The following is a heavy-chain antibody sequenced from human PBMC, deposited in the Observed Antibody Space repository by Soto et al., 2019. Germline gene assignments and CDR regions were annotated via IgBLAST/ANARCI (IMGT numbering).Heavy chain of an antibody. D-gene: IGHD3-16*02. J-gene: IGHJ4*02. CDR2: IICDGNEI. CDR1: GFTFSSHW. Sequence: EVQLAESGGGLVQPGGSLRLSCAASGFTFSSHWIHCVRQAPGKGLVWVSRIICDGNEITYADSVKGRFTISRDNAKNTVILQMTRLRAEDTAVYYCVRGHVRGNDRHFDYWGQGTLVTVSS. V-gene: IGHV3-74*01. CDR3: VRGHVRGNDRHFDY.